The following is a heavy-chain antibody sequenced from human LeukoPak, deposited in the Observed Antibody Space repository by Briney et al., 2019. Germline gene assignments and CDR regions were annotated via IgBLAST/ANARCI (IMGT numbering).Heavy chain of an antibody. CDR3: AKDGNWARFED. V-gene: IGHV3-23*01. CDR2: INSRSTT. J-gene: IGHJ4*02. Sequence: GGSLRHSCVASGFIFIHYGMNWVRQAPGKGLEWVSGINSRSTTYYADSVKCRFTISKDNSKNMVWLQINSPTAEDTATYYCAKDGNWARFEDWGQGTLVTVYS. D-gene: IGHD7-27*01. CDR1: GFIFIHYG.